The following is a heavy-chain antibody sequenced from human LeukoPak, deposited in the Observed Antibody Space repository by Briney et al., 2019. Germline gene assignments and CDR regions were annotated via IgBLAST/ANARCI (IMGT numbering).Heavy chain of an antibody. D-gene: IGHD3-10*01. CDR3: ARDGSPYYYGSGSYSYYFDY. V-gene: IGHV4-39*07. J-gene: IGHJ4*02. CDR2: IYYSGST. Sequence: PSETLSLTCTVSGGSISSSSYYWGWIRQPPGKGLEWIGSIYYSGSTYYNPSLKSRVTISVDTSKNQFSLKLSSVTAADTAVYYCARDGSPYYYGSGSYSYYFDYWGQGTLVTVSS. CDR1: GGSISSSSYY.